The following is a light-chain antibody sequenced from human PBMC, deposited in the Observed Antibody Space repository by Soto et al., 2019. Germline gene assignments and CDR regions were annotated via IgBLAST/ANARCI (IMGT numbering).Light chain of an antibody. CDR3: QSYDSSLSAYV. CDR1: SSNIGAGYP. CDR2: GNT. J-gene: IGLJ1*01. V-gene: IGLV1-40*01. Sequence: SVLTQPPSVSGAPGQRVTIYCTGSSSNIGAGYPVHWYQQLPGTAPKLLIFGNTNRPSGVPDRFSGSRSGLAITGLQAEDEADYYCQSYDSSLSAYVFGTGTKVTVL.